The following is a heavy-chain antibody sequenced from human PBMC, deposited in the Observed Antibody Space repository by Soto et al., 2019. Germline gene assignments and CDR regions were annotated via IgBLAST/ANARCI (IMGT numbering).Heavy chain of an antibody. CDR3: ATAAHNNPLED. V-gene: IGHV3-48*03. CDR1: GFTFSSYE. D-gene: IGHD6-6*01. Sequence: GGSLSLSCAASGFTFSSYEMNWVRQAPGKGLEWVSYISSSGSTIYYADSVKGRFTISRDNAKNSLYLQMNSLRAEDTAVYYCATAAHNNPLEDWGQGTLVTV. J-gene: IGHJ4*02. CDR2: ISSSGSTI.